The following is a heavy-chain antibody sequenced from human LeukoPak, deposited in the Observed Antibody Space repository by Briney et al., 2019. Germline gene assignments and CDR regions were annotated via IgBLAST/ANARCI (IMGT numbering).Heavy chain of an antibody. Sequence: SETLSLTCTVSGGSISNYYWSWIRQPPGKGLEWIGEINHSGSTNYNPSLKSRVTISVDTSKNQFSLKLSSVTAADTAVYCCAREGYYYYDYWGQGTLVTVSS. CDR3: AREGYYYYDY. D-gene: IGHD3-22*01. CDR2: INHSGST. CDR1: GGSISNYY. V-gene: IGHV4-34*01. J-gene: IGHJ4*02.